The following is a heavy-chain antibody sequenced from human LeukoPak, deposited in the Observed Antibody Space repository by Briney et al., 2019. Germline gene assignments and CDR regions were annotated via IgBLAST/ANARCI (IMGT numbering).Heavy chain of an antibody. D-gene: IGHD3-22*01. CDR3: ARKLYDYDTSPGGWFDP. V-gene: IGHV3-7*01. CDR1: GFTFSGYW. CDR2: IKRDESGE. J-gene: IGHJ5*02. Sequence: GGSLRFSCAASGFTFSGYWLIWFRQAPGKGLEGLATIKRDESGESYVESMKRRITISTDNATNTLYLQINGLRAEDTAVYHCARKLYDYDTSPGGWFDPWGQGTVVTVS.